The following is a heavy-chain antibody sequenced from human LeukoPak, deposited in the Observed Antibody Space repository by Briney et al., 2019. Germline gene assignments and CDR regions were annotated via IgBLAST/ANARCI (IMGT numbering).Heavy chain of an antibody. CDR3: ARDWVLNRHYYGMDV. CDR1: GGTFSSYA. J-gene: IGHJ6*02. D-gene: IGHD3-16*01. V-gene: IGHV1-18*01. CDR2: ISAYNGNT. Sequence: GSSVKVSCKASGGTFSSYAISWVRQAPGQGLEWMGWISAYNGNTSYAQKLQGRVTMTTDTSTSTAYMELRSLRSDDTVVYYCARDWVLNRHYYGMDVWGQGTTVTVSS.